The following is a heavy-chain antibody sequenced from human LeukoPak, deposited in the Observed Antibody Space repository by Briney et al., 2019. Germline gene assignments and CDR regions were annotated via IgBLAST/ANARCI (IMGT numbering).Heavy chain of an antibody. CDR1: GFTFSSYW. D-gene: IGHD4-17*01. V-gene: IGHV3-7*03. CDR2: INQDGSQK. CDR3: ARDWFDGDYDRFDY. J-gene: IGHJ4*02. Sequence: GGSLRLSCAVSGFTFSSYWMSWFRQAPGKGLEWVSNINQDGSQKFSVDSVKRRFTISRDNAKNSLSLQMNSLRVEDTAVYYCARDWFDGDYDRFDYWGQGTLVTVSS.